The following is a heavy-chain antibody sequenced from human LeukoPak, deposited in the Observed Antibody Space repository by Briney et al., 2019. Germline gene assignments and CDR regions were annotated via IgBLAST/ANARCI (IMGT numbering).Heavy chain of an antibody. CDR3: ATHYDYGSPFKY. Sequence: SETLSLTCAVYGGSFSDYYWNWIRQPPGKGLEWIGEINHSGDINYNLSLKSRVTMSLDRSMNQFSLRLSSGTAADTAIYYCATHYDYGSPFKYWSQGALVTVSS. V-gene: IGHV4-34*01. D-gene: IGHD4-17*01. CDR1: GGSFSDYY. CDR2: INHSGDI. J-gene: IGHJ4*02.